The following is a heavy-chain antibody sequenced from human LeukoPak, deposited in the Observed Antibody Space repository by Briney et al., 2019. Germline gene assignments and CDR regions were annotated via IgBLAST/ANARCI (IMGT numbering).Heavy chain of an antibody. Sequence: PGGSLRLSCAASGFTFDDYAMHWVRQAPGKGLEWVSGISWNSGSIGYADSVKGRFTISRDNAKNSLYLQMNSLRAEDTALYYCAKDRHVAGTWGYFDYWGQGTLVTVSS. CDR3: AKDRHVAGTWGYFDY. V-gene: IGHV3-9*01. CDR1: GFTFDDYA. CDR2: ISWNSGSI. J-gene: IGHJ4*02. D-gene: IGHD6-19*01.